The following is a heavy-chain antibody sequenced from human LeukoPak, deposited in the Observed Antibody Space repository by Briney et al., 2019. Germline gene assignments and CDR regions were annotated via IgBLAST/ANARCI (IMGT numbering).Heavy chain of an antibody. CDR2: IYYSGST. V-gene: IGHV4-59*08. Sequence: SETLSLTCTVSGGSISNKYWSWIRQPPGKGLEWIGYIYYSGSTNYNPSLKSRVTISVDTSKNQFSLKLSSVTAADTAVYYCARGTYYYDSKSSLDQRFDPWGQGTLVTVSS. J-gene: IGHJ5*02. CDR1: GGSISNKY. CDR3: ARGTYYYDSKSSLDQRFDP. D-gene: IGHD3-22*01.